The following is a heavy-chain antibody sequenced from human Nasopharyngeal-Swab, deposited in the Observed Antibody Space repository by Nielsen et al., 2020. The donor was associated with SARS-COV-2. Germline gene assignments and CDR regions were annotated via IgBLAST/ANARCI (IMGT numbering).Heavy chain of an antibody. CDR2: INSDGSST. CDR3: ARDPPGYSSGWYWDYYYGMDV. Sequence: GGSLRLSCSASGFTFSSYWMHWVRQAPGKGLVWVSRINSDGSSTSYADSVKGRFTISRDNAKNTLYLQMNSLRAEDTAVYYCARDPPGYSSGWYWDYYYGMDVWGQGTTVTVSS. J-gene: IGHJ6*02. CDR1: GFTFSSYW. D-gene: IGHD6-19*01. V-gene: IGHV3-74*01.